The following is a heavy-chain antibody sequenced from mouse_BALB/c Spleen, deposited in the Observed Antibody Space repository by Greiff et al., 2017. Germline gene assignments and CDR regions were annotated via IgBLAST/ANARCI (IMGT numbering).Heavy chain of an antibody. J-gene: IGHJ1*01. CDR3: ARDADGYYVRYFDV. Sequence: EVHLVESGPGLVKPSQSLSLTCSVTGYSITSGYYWNWIRQFPGNKLEWMGYISYDGSNNYNPSLKNRISITRDTSKNQFFLKLNSVTTEDTATYYCARDADGYYVRYFDVWGAGTTVTVSS. D-gene: IGHD2-3*01. CDR2: ISYDGSN. CDR1: GYSITSGYY. V-gene: IGHV3-6*02.